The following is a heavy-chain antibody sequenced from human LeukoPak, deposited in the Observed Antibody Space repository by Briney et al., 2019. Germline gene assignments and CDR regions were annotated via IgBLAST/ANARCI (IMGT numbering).Heavy chain of an antibody. Sequence: GGSLRLSCAASGFTFSSYAMSWVRQAPGKGLEWVSVIYSGGSTYYADSVKDRFTISRDNSKNTLYLQMNSLRGEDTAVYYCARDGPIYYYGMDVWGQGTTVTVS. J-gene: IGHJ6*02. CDR3: ARDGPIYYYGMDV. D-gene: IGHD3-3*01. CDR1: GFTFSSYA. CDR2: IYSGGST. V-gene: IGHV3-66*01.